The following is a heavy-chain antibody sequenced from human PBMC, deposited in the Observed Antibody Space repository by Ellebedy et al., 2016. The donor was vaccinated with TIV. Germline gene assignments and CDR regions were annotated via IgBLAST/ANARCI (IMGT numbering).Heavy chain of an antibody. CDR3: AKRGSHYGSGKDFRYYGMDV. V-gene: IGHV3-23*01. D-gene: IGHD3-10*01. J-gene: IGHJ6*02. CDR2: ISGSGGST. CDR1: GFTFSSYA. Sequence: GESLKISCAASGFTFSSYAMSWVRQAPGKGLEWVSAISGSGGSTYYADSVKGRFTISRDNSKNTLYLQMNSLRAEDTAVYYCAKRGSHYGSGKDFRYYGMDVWGQGTTVTVSS.